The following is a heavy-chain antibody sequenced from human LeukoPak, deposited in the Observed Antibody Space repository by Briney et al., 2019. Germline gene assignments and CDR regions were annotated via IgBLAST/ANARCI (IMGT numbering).Heavy chain of an antibody. CDR3: VKSLVVALGYCSGGSCGTDY. Sequence: GGSLRLSCSASGFTFSSYAMHWVRQAPGKGLEYVSAISSNGGSTYYADSVKGRFTISRDNSKNTLYLQMGSLRAEDTAVYYCVKSLVVALGYCSGGSCGTDYWGQGTLVTVSS. D-gene: IGHD2-15*01. CDR1: GFTFSSYA. CDR2: ISSNGGST. V-gene: IGHV3-64D*06. J-gene: IGHJ4*02.